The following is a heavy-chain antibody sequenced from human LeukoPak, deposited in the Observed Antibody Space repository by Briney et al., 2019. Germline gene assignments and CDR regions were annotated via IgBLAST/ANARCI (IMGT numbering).Heavy chain of an antibody. CDR3: ARDPTSRMTPVSYVMDV. J-gene: IGHJ6*02. V-gene: IGHV6-1*01. CDR1: GDSVSSNFAA. CDR2: TYYRSNWYN. Sequence: SQTLSLTCAISGDSVSSNFAAWNWIRQSPSRGLEWLGRTYYRSNWYNDYAVSLKSRITINADTSRNEFSLQLTSVTPEDTATYFCARDPTSRMTPVSYVMDVWGQGTTVTVSS. D-gene: IGHD2-2*01.